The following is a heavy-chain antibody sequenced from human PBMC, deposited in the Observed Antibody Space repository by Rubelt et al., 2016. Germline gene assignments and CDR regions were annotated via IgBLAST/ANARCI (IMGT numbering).Heavy chain of an antibody. V-gene: IGHV3-48*03. CDR3: ARRLRQDDAFDI. Sequence: GGSLRLSCAASGFTFSGYEMNWVRQAPGKGLEWVSYISDSGTTIYYADSVKGRFTISRDNAKNSLYLQMDSLGAEDTAVYYCARRLRQDDAFDIWGQGTLVTVSS. CDR2: ISDSGTTI. CDR1: GFTFSGYE. J-gene: IGHJ3*02.